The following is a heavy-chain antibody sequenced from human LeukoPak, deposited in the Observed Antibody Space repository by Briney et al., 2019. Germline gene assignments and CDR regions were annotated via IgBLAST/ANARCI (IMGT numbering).Heavy chain of an antibody. CDR3: ATAQHCSGGTCYAWTDAFHV. V-gene: IGHV1-2*02. D-gene: IGHD2-15*01. CDR1: GHIFTVDS. J-gene: IGHJ3*01. CDR2: VHLNGGGT. Sequence: GASVKVSCTASGHIFTVDSIHWVRQAPGQGLEWLGWVHLNGGGTYRAQKFQGRVTMTKGSSISTASMELSGLTSDDTAVYYCATAQHCSGGTCYAWTDAFHVWDQGTMVIVSS.